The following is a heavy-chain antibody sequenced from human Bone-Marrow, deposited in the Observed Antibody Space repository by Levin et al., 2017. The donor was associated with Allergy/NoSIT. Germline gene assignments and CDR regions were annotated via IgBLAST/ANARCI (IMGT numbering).Heavy chain of an antibody. D-gene: IGHD3-22*01. CDR2: IDWDDDK. CDR3: ARIYPTHYDSSRFYFDY. CDR1: GFSLSTSAIR. Sequence: SGPTLVKPTQTLTLTCTFSGFSLSTSAIRVSWIRQPPGKALEWLARIDWDDDKFYSTSLKTRLTISKDTSKNQVVLTMTNMDPVDTATYYCARIYPTHYDSSRFYFDYWGQGILVTVSS. J-gene: IGHJ4*02. V-gene: IGHV2-70*04.